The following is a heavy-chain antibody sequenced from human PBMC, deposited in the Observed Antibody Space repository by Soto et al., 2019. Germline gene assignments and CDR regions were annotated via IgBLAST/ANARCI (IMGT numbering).Heavy chain of an antibody. D-gene: IGHD6-19*01. J-gene: IGHJ4*02. CDR1: GFTFSSYS. CDR3: AREDSSGWDDWFDY. V-gene: IGHV3-48*01. CDR2: ISSRSSTI. Sequence: PGGSLRLSCAASGFTFSSYSMNWVRQAPGKGLEWVSYISSRSSTIYYADSVKGRFTISRDNAKNSLYLQMNSLGAEDTAVYYCAREDSSGWDDWFDYWGQGTLVTVSS.